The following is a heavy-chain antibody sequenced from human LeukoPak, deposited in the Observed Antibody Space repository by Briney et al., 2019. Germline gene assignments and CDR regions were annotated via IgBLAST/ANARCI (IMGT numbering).Heavy chain of an antibody. Sequence: GGSLRLSCAASGFTFSSYSMNWVRQAPGKGLEWVSYISSSSSTIYYADSVKGRFTISRDNAKNSLYLQMNSLRDEDTAVYYCARDPGKHHYDFWSGYWDYWGQGTLVTVSS. CDR3: ARDPGKHHYDFWSGYWDY. CDR1: GFTFSSYS. D-gene: IGHD3-3*01. V-gene: IGHV3-48*02. CDR2: ISSSSSTI. J-gene: IGHJ4*02.